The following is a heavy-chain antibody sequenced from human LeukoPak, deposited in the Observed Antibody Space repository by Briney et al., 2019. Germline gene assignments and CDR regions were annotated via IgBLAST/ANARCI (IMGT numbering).Heavy chain of an antibody. J-gene: IGHJ4*02. CDR1: GFTFSSYW. V-gene: IGHV3-74*01. CDR2: ITTDGSVT. CDR3: AKVIREVDMSHDY. Sequence: GGSLTLSCAASGFTFSSYWMHWVRQAPGKALVWVSRITTDGSVTHYADSVKGRFTISRDNSKNTLYLQMNSLRVEDTAVYYCAKVIREVDMSHDYWGQGALVTVSS. D-gene: IGHD5-24*01.